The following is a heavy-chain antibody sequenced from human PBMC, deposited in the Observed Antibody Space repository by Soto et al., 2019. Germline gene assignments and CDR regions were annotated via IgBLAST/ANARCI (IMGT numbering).Heavy chain of an antibody. CDR2: IIPIFGTA. V-gene: IGHV1-69*13. CDR1: GGTFSSYT. D-gene: IGHD3-22*01. Sequence: GASVKVSCKASGGTFSSYTISRVRQAPGQGLEWMGGIIPIFGTANYAQKFQGRVTITADESTSTAYMELSSLRSEDTAVYYCATYYYDSSGYYPFDYWGQGTLVTVSS. J-gene: IGHJ4*02. CDR3: ATYYYDSSGYYPFDY.